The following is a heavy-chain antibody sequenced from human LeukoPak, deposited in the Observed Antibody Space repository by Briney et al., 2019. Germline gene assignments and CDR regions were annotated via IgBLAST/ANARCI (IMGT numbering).Heavy chain of an antibody. J-gene: IGHJ6*02. Sequence: ASVKVSCKTSGYIFSNYYMHWVRQAPGQGLERMGMINPRDSSTNYAQKFQGRVTMTRDTSTSTVYMELSSLRSEDTAVYYCARGPYGAGPPSPHYYYGMDVWGQGTTVTVSS. CDR1: GYIFSNYY. CDR2: INPRDSST. V-gene: IGHV1-46*01. CDR3: ARGPYGAGPPSPHYYYGMDV. D-gene: IGHD3-10*01.